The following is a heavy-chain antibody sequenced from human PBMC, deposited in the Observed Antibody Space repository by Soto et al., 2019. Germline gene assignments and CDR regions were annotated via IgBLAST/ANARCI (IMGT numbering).Heavy chain of an antibody. J-gene: IGHJ6*02. CDR2: INHSGST. CDR3: ARGPVLWFGELYGYYGMDV. V-gene: IGHV4-34*01. CDR1: GGSFSGYY. Sequence: SETLSLTCAVYGGSFSGYYWSWIRQPPGKGREGIGEINHSGSTNYNPSLKSRVTISVDTSKNQFSLRLSSVTAADTAVYYCARGPVLWFGELYGYYGMDVWGQGTTVTVSS. D-gene: IGHD3-10*01.